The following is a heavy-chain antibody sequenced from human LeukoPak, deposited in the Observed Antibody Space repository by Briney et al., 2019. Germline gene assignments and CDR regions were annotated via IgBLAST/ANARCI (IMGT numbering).Heavy chain of an antibody. Sequence: PGGSLRLSCAASGFTVSSNYMSWVRQAPGKGLEWVSYISSSGSTIYYADSVKGRFTISRDNAKNSLYLQMNSLRAEDTAVYYCARDVLGSGSYLDAFDIWGQGTMVTVSS. J-gene: IGHJ3*02. CDR1: GFTVSSNY. CDR3: ARDVLGSGSYLDAFDI. CDR2: ISSSGSTI. D-gene: IGHD1-26*01. V-gene: IGHV3-11*04.